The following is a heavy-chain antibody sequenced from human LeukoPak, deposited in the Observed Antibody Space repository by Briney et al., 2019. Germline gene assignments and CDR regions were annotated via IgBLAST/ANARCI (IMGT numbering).Heavy chain of an antibody. CDR1: GYTFTGYY. Sequence: GASVKVSCKASGYTFTGYYMHWVRQAPGQGLEWMGWINPNSGGTNYAQKFQGRVTMTRDTSTSTVYMELSSLRFEDTAVYYCARGVSGTFYYGMDVWGQGTTVTVSS. V-gene: IGHV1-2*02. CDR2: INPNSGGT. CDR3: ARGVSGTFYYGMDV. J-gene: IGHJ6*02. D-gene: IGHD6-13*01.